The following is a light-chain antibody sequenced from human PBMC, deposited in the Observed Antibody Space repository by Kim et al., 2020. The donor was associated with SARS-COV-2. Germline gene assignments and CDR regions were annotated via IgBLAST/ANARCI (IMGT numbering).Light chain of an antibody. CDR3: QQRSRWPPVLT. CDR2: ETS. J-gene: IGKJ4*01. CDR1: QTITTY. Sequence: PGEGATLSCRASQTITTYRAWYQQKPGQPPRLLIYETSTRAAGVPVRFTGSGSGTDFTLTITSLEPEDFAIYYCQQRSRWPPVLTFGGGTKVDIK. V-gene: IGKV3-11*01.